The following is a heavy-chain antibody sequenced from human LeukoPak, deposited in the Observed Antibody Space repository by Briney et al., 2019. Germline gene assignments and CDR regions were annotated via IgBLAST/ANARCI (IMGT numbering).Heavy chain of an antibody. CDR3: TRSPEPTTYYYFDY. V-gene: IGHV3-11*01. D-gene: IGHD2/OR15-2a*01. J-gene: IGHJ4*02. CDR2: ISSSGGIL. CDR1: GLSFSDYY. Sequence: GGSLRLFCAASGLSFSDYYMNWIRQAPGKGLEWVSYISSSGGILSYADSVKGRFTISRDNARNSLYLQMNSLKTEDTAVYSCTRSPEPTTYYYFDYWGQGALVTVSS.